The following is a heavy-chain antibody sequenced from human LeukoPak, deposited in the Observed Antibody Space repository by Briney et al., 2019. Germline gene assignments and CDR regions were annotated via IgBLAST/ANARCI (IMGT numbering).Heavy chain of an antibody. CDR1: GFTFSSYW. D-gene: IGHD7-27*01. CDR3: GRFTRSGDSVY. J-gene: IGHJ4*02. Sequence: GGSLRLSCAASGFTFSSYWMSWVRQAPGKGLGWVANIKQDGSEKQYVDSVKGRFAISRANAENSLYLQMNSLKAEDTAVYYCGRFTRSGDSVYWGQGTLVTVSS. CDR2: IKQDGSEK. V-gene: IGHV3-7*01.